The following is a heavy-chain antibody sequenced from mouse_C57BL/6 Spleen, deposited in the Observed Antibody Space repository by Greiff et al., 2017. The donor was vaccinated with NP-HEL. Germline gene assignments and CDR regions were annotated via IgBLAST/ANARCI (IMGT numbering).Heavy chain of an antibody. CDR1: GYTFTSYW. CDR2: LDPSARSP. J-gene: IGHJ4*01. V-gene: IGHV1-50*01. CDR3: ARVYSNYNYAMDY. Sequence: QVQLQQPGAELVKPGASVKLSCKASGYTFTSYWMQWVKQRPGQGLEWIGELDPSARSPTYPHKFTGKATLTVDTSSSTAYMQLSSLTSEDSAVYYCARVYSNYNYAMDYWGQGTSVTVSS. D-gene: IGHD2-5*01.